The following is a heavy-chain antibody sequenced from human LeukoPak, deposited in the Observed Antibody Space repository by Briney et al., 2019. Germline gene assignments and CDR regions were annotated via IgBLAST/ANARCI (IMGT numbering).Heavy chain of an antibody. Sequence: SETLSLTCTVSGGSIGTYYWSWIRQSPGRGLDGIGYIYYSGTTNYNPSLKSRVTISVDTSKNQFSLQLRSVTAADTAVYYCAREDPQTTVPEGMDVWGQGTTVIVSS. V-gene: IGHV4-59*01. CDR1: GGSIGTYY. D-gene: IGHD4-17*01. J-gene: IGHJ6*02. CDR2: IYYSGTT. CDR3: AREDPQTTVPEGMDV.